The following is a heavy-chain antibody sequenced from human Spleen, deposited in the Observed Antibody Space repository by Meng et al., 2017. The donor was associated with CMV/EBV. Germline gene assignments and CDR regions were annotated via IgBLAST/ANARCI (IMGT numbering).Heavy chain of an antibody. CDR1: YTFTDYN. CDR2: INPNTGGA. CDR3: ARDSVEVGAAFYDAFDI. V-gene: IGHV1-2*02. Sequence: YTFTDYNIHWVRQAPGQGLEWMGWINPNTGGANFAQKFKGRVTMTRDTSITTAYLHLSRLSSDDTAVFFCARDSVEVGAAFYDAFDIWGQGTLVTVSS. D-gene: IGHD2-15*01. J-gene: IGHJ3*02.